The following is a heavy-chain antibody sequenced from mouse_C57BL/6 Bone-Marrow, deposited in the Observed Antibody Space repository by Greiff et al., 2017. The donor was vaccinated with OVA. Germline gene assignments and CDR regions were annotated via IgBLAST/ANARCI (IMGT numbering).Heavy chain of an antibody. D-gene: IGHD3-2*02. Sequence: QVQLQQPGAELVKPGASVKLSCKASGYTFTSYWMHWVKQRPGRGLEWIGRIDPETGGTAYNQKFKGKAILTADKSSSTAYMELRSLTSEDSAVYYCTRGQLRLGYWGQGTTLTVSS. CDR1: GYTFTSYW. CDR2: IDPETGGT. V-gene: IGHV1-62-3*01. CDR3: TRGQLRLGY. J-gene: IGHJ2*01.